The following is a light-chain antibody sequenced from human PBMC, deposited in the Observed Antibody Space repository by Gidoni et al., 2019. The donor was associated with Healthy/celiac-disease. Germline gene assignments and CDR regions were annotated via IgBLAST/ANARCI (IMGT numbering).Light chain of an antibody. CDR1: QGIRSY. CDR3: QQYYSFPWT. V-gene: IGKV1D-8*01. CDR2: AAS. Sequence: VIWMTKSPSLLSASTGDRVTISCRMSQGIRSYLAWYQQKPGKAPELLIYAASTLQSGVPSRFSGSGSGTDFTLTISCLQSEDFATYYCQQYYSFPWTFGQGTKVEIK. J-gene: IGKJ1*01.